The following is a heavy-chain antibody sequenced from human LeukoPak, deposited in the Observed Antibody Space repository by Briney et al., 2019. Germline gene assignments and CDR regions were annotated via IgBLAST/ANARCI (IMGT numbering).Heavy chain of an antibody. V-gene: IGHV4-34*01. CDR1: GGSFSCYY. CDR2: INHSGST. Sequence: EPSETLSLTCAVYGGSFSCYYWSWIRQPPGKGLEWIGEINHSGSTNYNPSLKSRVTISVDTSKNQFSLKLSSVTAADTAVYYCARGHTEDYYYYMDVWGKGTTVTVSS. D-gene: IGHD1-14*01. J-gene: IGHJ6*03. CDR3: ARGHTEDYYYYMDV.